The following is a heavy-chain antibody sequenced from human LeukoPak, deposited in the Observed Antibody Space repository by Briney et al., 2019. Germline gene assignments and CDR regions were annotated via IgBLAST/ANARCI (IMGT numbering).Heavy chain of an antibody. Sequence: ASVKVSCKASGYSFTTFGISWVRQAPGQGLGWMGWSSGYNDNTNYAQKFQGRFTITTDTSTTTTYMELTSLTSDDTAIYYCAREYCSGGSCYSVDYWGQGTLVTVSS. V-gene: IGHV1-18*01. CDR2: SSGYNDNT. D-gene: IGHD2-15*01. J-gene: IGHJ4*02. CDR3: AREYCSGGSCYSVDY. CDR1: GYSFTTFG.